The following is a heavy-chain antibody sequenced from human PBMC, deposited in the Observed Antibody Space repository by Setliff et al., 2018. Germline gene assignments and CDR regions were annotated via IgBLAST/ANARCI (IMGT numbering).Heavy chain of an antibody. D-gene: IGHD2-21*02. Sequence: ETLSLTCAVSGYSISSGYYWGWIRQPPGKGLEWISLIGHDDITYYADSVKGRFTVSRDISKNTVYLQMSTLRAEDTAMYYCAKDPHPAYCGGDCSFTWGQGTLVTVSS. CDR2: IGHDDIT. J-gene: IGHJ4*02. CDR1: GYSISSGYY. CDR3: AKDPHPAYCGGDCSFT. V-gene: IGHV3-53*01.